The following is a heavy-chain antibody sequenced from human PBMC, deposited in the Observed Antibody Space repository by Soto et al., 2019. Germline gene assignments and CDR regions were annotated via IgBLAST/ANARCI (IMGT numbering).Heavy chain of an antibody. Sequence: PSETLSLTCTVSGGSISGFYWSWIRQPPGKGLEWIGYIYYNGSTNYNPSLKSRVTISVDTSENQFSLKLSSVTAADTAVYYCARTYYDFWSGYWRWFDPWGQGTLVTVSS. CDR1: GGSISGFY. V-gene: IGHV4-59*01. J-gene: IGHJ5*02. CDR3: ARTYYDFWSGYWRWFDP. D-gene: IGHD3-3*01. CDR2: IYYNGST.